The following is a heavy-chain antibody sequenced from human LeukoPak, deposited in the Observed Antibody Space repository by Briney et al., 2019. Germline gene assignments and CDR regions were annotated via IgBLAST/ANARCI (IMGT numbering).Heavy chain of an antibody. CDR2: MNPNSGNT. V-gene: IGHV1-8*03. J-gene: IGHJ6*03. D-gene: IGHD1-1*01. Sequence: ASVKVSCKASGYTITSHDINWVRQATGQGLEWMGWMNPNSGNTGYAQKFQGRVTITRNTSISTAYMELSSLRSEDTAVYYCARGSVDTYTGGYYYYYLDVWGKGTTVTVSS. CDR3: ARGSVDTYTGGYYYYYLDV. CDR1: GYTITSHD.